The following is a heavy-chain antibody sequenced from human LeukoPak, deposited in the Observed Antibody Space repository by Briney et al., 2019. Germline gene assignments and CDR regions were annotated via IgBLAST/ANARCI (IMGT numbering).Heavy chain of an antibody. CDR1: GFTFSSYW. CDR3: ARRKGYCSSTSCYSYYYYYMDV. CDR2: IKQDGSEK. D-gene: IGHD2-2*02. V-gene: IGHV3-7*01. J-gene: IGHJ6*03. Sequence: GGSLRLSCAASGFTFSSYWMSWVRQAPGRGLEWVANIKQDGSEKYYVDSVKGRFTISRDNAKNSLYLQMNSLRAEDTAVYYCARRKGYCSSTSCYSYYYYYMDVWGKGTTVTVSS.